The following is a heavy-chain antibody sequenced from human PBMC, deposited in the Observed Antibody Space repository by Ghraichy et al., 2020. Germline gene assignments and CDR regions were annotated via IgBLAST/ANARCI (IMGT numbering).Heavy chain of an antibody. CDR3: ARNLANRYYFYGMDF. CDR2: IGSRSSNI. CDR1: GFTFSGHS. Sequence: GGSLRLSCAASGFTFSGHSMNWVRQAPGKGLEWVSYIGSRSSNIYYADSVEGRFTISRDNAKKTLYLQMDRLTDEDTGVYYCARNLANRYYFYGMDFWGQGTTVTVS. J-gene: IGHJ6*02. V-gene: IGHV3-48*02.